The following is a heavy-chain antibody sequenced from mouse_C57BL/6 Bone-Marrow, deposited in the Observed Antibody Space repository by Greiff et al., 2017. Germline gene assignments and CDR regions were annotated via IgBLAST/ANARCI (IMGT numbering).Heavy chain of an antibody. CDR2: ISDGGSYT. CDR3: ARDLYQMDY. J-gene: IGHJ4*01. CDR1: GFTFSSYA. D-gene: IGHD1-1*01. V-gene: IGHV5-4*01. Sequence: EVKRVESGGGLVKPGGSLKLSCAASGFTFSSYAMSWVRQTPEKRLEWVATISDGGSYTYYPDNVKGRFTISRDNAKNNLYLQMSHLKSEDTAMYYCARDLYQMDYGGQGTSVTVSS.